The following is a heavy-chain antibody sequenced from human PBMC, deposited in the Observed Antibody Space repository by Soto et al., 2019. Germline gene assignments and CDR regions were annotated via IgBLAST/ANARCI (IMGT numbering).Heavy chain of an antibody. J-gene: IGHJ6*02. Sequence: GVLRLSCAASGFTFSSYDMHWVRQATGKGLEWVSAIGTAGDTYYPGSVKGRFTISRENAKNSLYLQMNSLRAGDTAVYYCARGGPYYDFWSGSRPRHYYYYGMDVWGQGTTVTVSS. CDR1: GFTFSSYD. CDR3: ARGGPYYDFWSGSRPRHYYYYGMDV. D-gene: IGHD3-3*01. CDR2: IGTAGDT. V-gene: IGHV3-13*01.